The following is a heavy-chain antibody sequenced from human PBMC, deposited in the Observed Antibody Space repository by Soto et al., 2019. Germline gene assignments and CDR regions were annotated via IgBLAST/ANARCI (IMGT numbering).Heavy chain of an antibody. Sequence: ASVKVSCKASGYTFTSYYMHWVRQAPGQGLEWMGIIIPIFGTANYAQKFQGRVTITADESTSTAYMELSSLRSEDTAVYFCARAGDIVVVVAAHDAFDIWGQGTMVTVSS. CDR2: IIPIFGTA. V-gene: IGHV1-69*13. CDR1: GYTFTSYY. J-gene: IGHJ3*02. D-gene: IGHD2-15*01. CDR3: ARAGDIVVVVAAHDAFDI.